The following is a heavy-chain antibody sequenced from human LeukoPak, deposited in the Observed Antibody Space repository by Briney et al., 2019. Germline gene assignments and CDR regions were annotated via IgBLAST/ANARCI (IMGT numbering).Heavy chain of an antibody. V-gene: IGHV3-30*14. CDR3: ARLVGAYLLDY. D-gene: IGHD1-26*01. CDR1: GFTFSSHA. Sequence: GGSLRLSCAASGFTFSSHAMHWVRQAPGKGLEWVALISYDGSYKYYGDSVKGRFTISRDNSKNTLYLQMNSLRAEDTAVYYCARLVGAYLLDYWGQGTLVTVSS. CDR2: ISYDGSYK. J-gene: IGHJ4*02.